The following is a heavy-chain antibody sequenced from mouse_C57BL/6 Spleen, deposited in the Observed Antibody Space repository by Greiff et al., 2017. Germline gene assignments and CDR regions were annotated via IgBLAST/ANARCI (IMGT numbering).Heavy chain of an antibody. Sequence: QVQLQQPGAELVMPGASVKLSCKASGYTFTSYWMHWVKQRPGQGLEWIGEIDPSDSYTNYNQKFKGKSTLTVDNSSSTAYMQLSSLTSEDSAVYYCARNGGLRPSWYFDVWGTGTTVTVSS. CDR1: GYTFTSYW. V-gene: IGHV1-69*01. D-gene: IGHD2-4*01. J-gene: IGHJ1*03. CDR2: IDPSDSYT. CDR3: ARNGGLRPSWYFDV.